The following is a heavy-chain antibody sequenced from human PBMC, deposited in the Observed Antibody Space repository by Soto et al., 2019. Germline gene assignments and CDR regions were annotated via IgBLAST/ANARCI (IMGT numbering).Heavy chain of an antibody. CDR3: ARARGGYYDY. Sequence: SETLSLTCTVSGASISSYYWSWIRQPPGKGLEWIGYIYYSGSTNYNPSLKSRVTISVDTSKNQFSLKLSSVTAADTAVYYCARARGGYYDYWGQGTLVTVS. D-gene: IGHD3-22*01. CDR1: GASISSYY. J-gene: IGHJ4*02. V-gene: IGHV4-59*01. CDR2: IYYSGST.